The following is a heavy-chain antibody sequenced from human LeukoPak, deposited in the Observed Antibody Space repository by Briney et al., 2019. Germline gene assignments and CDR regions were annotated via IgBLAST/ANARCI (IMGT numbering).Heavy chain of an antibody. CDR1: GGSIDSGSFY. Sequence: SETLSLTCIVSGGSIDSGSFYWAWIRQPPGEGLEWIGSLHYSGGTYYNPSLKSRVTISVDTSKNQSSLRLNSVAAADTAVYYCARGDRLHAGGNGPDYWGQGILVTVSS. CDR3: ARGDRLHAGGNGPDY. D-gene: IGHD4-23*01. CDR2: LHYSGGT. V-gene: IGHV4-39*01. J-gene: IGHJ4*02.